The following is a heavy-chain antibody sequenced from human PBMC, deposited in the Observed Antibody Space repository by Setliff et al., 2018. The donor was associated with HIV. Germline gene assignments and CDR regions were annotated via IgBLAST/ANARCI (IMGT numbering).Heavy chain of an antibody. J-gene: IGHJ6*03. D-gene: IGHD1-26*01. CDR2: ISSSSSTK. V-gene: IGHV3-48*01. CDR1: GFNFSMYS. Sequence: PGGSLRLSCAASGFNFSMYSMNWVRQAPVKGLEWVSYISSSSSTKYYADSVKGRFTISRDNAKDSLYLQMNSLRAEDTAVYYCARDVSYSFHYYYYMDVWGKGTTVTVSS. CDR3: ARDVSYSFHYYYYMDV.